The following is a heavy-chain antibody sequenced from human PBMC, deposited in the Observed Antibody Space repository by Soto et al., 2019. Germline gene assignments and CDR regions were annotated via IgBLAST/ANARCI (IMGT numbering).Heavy chain of an antibody. D-gene: IGHD3-3*01. CDR2: TYYRSKWYN. CDR3: ARGGIYDFWSGYYFDYMDV. V-gene: IGHV6-1*01. Sequence: SQTLSLTCAISGDSVSGNTTAWSWIRQSPSRGLEWLGRTYYRSKWYNDYAVSVKSRITINPDTSKNQFALELNSVTPEDTALYYCARGGIYDFWSGYYFDYMDVWGKGTTVTVSS. CDR1: GDSVSGNTTA. J-gene: IGHJ6*03.